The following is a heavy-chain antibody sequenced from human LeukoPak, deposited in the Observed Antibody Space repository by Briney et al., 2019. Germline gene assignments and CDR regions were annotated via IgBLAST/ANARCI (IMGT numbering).Heavy chain of an antibody. D-gene: IGHD3-3*01. Sequence: GGSLRLSCAASGFTFSSYSMNWVRQAPGKGLEWVSSISSSSSYIYYADSVKGRFTISRDNAKNSLYLQMNSLRAEDTAVYYCARGPPTIFGVVDWFDPWGQGTLVTVSS. CDR2: ISSSSSYI. CDR1: GFTFSSYS. CDR3: ARGPPTIFGVVDWFDP. V-gene: IGHV3-21*01. J-gene: IGHJ5*02.